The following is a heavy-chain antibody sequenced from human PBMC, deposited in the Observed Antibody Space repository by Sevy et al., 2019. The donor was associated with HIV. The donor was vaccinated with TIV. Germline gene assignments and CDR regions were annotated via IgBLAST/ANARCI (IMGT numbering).Heavy chain of an antibody. Sequence: GGSLRLSCAVSGLTFNSYGMHWVRQAPGKGLEWLAFIGYDGRKKFYGDSVKGRFTISRDNSKNTLYLQMNSLRVEDTAVYHCTTEEENQLPRFDYWGQGTLVTVSS. J-gene: IGHJ4*02. CDR3: TTEEENQLPRFDY. CDR2: IGYDGRKK. D-gene: IGHD2-2*01. CDR1: GLTFNSYG. V-gene: IGHV3-30*02.